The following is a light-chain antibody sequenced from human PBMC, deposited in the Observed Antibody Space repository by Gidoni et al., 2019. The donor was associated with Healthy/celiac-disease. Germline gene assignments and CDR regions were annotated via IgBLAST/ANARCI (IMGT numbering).Light chain of an antibody. CDR2: GAS. CDR3: QQYNNWPRT. V-gene: IGKV3-15*01. J-gene: IGKJ1*01. CDR1: QSVSSN. Sequence: EIVMTQSPAILSVSPGERATLSCRASQSVSSNLAWYQQQPGQAPRLLIYGASTRATGIPARFSGSGSGTEFTLTISSLQSEDFAVYYCQQYNNWPRTFGQGTKVEIK.